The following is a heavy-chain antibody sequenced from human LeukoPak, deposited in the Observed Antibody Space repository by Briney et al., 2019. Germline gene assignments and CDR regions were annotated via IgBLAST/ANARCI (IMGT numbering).Heavy chain of an antibody. D-gene: IGHD3-10*01. V-gene: IGHV4-4*02. Sequence: SGTLSLTCAVSGGSISSSNWWSWVRQPPGKGLEWIGYIYYSGSTNYNPSLKSRVTISVDTSKNQFSLKLSSVTAADTAVYYCARAYGSGSYPPLFDYWGQGTLVTVSS. CDR2: IYYSGST. J-gene: IGHJ4*02. CDR1: GGSISSSNW. CDR3: ARAYGSGSYPPLFDY.